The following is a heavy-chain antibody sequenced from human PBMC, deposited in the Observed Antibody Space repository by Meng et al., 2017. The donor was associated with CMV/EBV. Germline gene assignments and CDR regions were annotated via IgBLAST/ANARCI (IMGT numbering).Heavy chain of an antibody. Sequence: YCKASGSTFSSYTISWVRQTPRQGLEWMGGIIPIFGTANYAQKFQGRVTITTDESTSTAYMELSSLRSEDTAVYYCARDFWSGYYDYLGQGTLVTVSS. J-gene: IGHJ4*02. CDR3: ARDFWSGYYDY. CDR2: IIPIFGTA. D-gene: IGHD3-3*01. CDR1: GSTFSSYT. V-gene: IGHV1-69*05.